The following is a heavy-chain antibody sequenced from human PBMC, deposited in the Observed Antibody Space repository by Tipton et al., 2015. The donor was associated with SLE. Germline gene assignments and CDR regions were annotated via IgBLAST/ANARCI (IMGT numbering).Heavy chain of an antibody. CDR1: GFTFDDSA. J-gene: IGHJ4*02. V-gene: IGHV3-9*01. CDR3: AKDRGKITFGGGIDF. D-gene: IGHD3-16*01. CDR2: ISWNSGII. Sequence: SLRLSCAASGFTFDDSAMHWVRQAPGKGLEWVSSISWNSGIIAYADSIKGRFTISRDNAKNSLFLQMNSLRDEDTALYYCAKDRGKITFGGGIDFWGQGTLVTVSS.